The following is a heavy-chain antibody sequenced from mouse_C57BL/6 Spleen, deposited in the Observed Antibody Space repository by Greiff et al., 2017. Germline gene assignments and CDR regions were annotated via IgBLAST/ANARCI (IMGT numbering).Heavy chain of an antibody. Sequence: VQLQQSGAELVRPGSSVKLSCKASGYTFTSSWMHWVKQRPIQGLEWIGNIDPSDSETHYNHKFKDKATLTVDKSSSTAYMQLSSLTSEDSAVYYCARSSYYGSSPRFDDWGQGTTLTVSS. CDR1: GYTFTSSW. V-gene: IGHV1-52*01. J-gene: IGHJ2*01. CDR3: ARSSYYGSSPRFDD. D-gene: IGHD1-1*01. CDR2: IDPSDSET.